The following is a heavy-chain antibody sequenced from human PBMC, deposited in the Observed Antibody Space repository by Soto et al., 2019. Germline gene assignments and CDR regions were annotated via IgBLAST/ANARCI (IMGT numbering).Heavy chain of an antibody. J-gene: IGHJ6*02. V-gene: IGHV5-10-1*01. CDR2: IDPSDSYT. Sequence: RGESLKISCKGSGYSITSYWISWVRQMPGKGLEWMGRIDPSDSYTNYSPSFQGHVTISADKSISTAHLQWSSLKASDTAMYYCATSEYSSSRDGMDVWGQGTTVTVSS. CDR1: GYSITSYW. CDR3: ATSEYSSSRDGMDV. D-gene: IGHD6-6*01.